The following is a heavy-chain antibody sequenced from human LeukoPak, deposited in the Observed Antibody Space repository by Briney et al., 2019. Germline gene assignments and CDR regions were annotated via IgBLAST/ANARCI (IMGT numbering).Heavy chain of an antibody. CDR1: GGSFSGYY. Sequence: TSETLSLTCAVYGGSFSGYYWSWIRQPPGKGLEWIGEINHSGSTNYNPSLKSRVTISVDTSKNQFSLKLSSVTAADTAVYYCARVVGGIAAAEWFDPWGQGTLVTVSS. J-gene: IGHJ5*02. CDR2: INHSGST. D-gene: IGHD6-13*01. V-gene: IGHV4-34*01. CDR3: ARVVGGIAAAEWFDP.